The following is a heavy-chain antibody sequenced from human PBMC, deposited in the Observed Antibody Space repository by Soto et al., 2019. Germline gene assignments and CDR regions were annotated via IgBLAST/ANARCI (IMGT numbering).Heavy chain of an antibody. J-gene: IGHJ4*02. Sequence: GGSLRLSCAASGFTFSSYWMSWVRQAPGKGLEWVANIKQDGSEKYYVDSVKGRFTISRDNAKNSLYLQMNSLRAEDTAVYYCARGMVQNPEGVVDYWGQGTLVTVSS. D-gene: IGHD3-10*01. CDR2: IKQDGSEK. V-gene: IGHV3-7*01. CDR3: ARGMVQNPEGVVDY. CDR1: GFTFSSYW.